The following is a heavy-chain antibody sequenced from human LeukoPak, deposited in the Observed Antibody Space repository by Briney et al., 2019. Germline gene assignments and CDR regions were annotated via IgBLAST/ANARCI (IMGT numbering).Heavy chain of an antibody. Sequence: GGSLRLSCAASEFTLKIYPMHWVRQAPGKGLEWLSVISHDGSDKNNADSVKGRFIISRDNSKNTIYLQLNSLRPEDTAMYYCAREGVQTTVDAFDIWGLGTMVIVS. CDR1: EFTLKIYP. D-gene: IGHD4-17*01. V-gene: IGHV3-30*04. CDR2: ISHDGSDK. J-gene: IGHJ3*02. CDR3: AREGVQTTVDAFDI.